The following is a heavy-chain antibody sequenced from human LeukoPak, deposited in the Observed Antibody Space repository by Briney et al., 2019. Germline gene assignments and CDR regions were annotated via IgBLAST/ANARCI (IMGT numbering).Heavy chain of an antibody. D-gene: IGHD2-2*02. J-gene: IGHJ6*03. CDR2: IWYDGSNK. CDR1: GFTFSSYG. Sequence: PGRSLRLSCAASGFTFSSYGMHWVRQAPGKGLEWVAVIWYDGSNKYYADSVKGRFTISRDNSKNTLYLQMNSLRAEDTAVYYCARGYCSSTSCYNYYYYYMDVWGKGTTVTVSS. CDR3: ARGYCSSTSCYNYYYYYMDV. V-gene: IGHV3-33*01.